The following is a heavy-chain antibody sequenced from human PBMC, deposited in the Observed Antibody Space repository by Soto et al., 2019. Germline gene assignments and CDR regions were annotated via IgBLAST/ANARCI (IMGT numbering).Heavy chain of an antibody. CDR1: GFTFSDYY. V-gene: IGHV3-11*01. Sequence: GGSLRLSCAASGFTFSDYYMSWIRQAPGKGLEWVSYISSSGSTIYYADSVKGRFTISRDNAKNSLYLQMNSLRAEDTAVYYCARDPDYSSSLRYIWGQGTMVTVSS. D-gene: IGHD6-6*01. CDR3: ARDPDYSSSLRYI. CDR2: ISSSGSTI. J-gene: IGHJ3*02.